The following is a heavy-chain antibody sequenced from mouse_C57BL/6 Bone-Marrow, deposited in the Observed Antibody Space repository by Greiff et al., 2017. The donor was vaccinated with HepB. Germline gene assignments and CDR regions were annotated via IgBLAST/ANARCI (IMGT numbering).Heavy chain of an antibody. CDR3: AREGRQLRLDY. Sequence: VHLQQPGAELVMPGASVKLSCKASGYTFTSYWMHWVKQRPGQGLEWIGEIDPSDSYTNYNQKFKGKSTLTVDKSSSTAYMQLSSLTSEDSAVYYCAREGRQLRLDYWGQGTTLTVSS. D-gene: IGHD3-2*02. V-gene: IGHV1-69*01. CDR2: IDPSDSYT. CDR1: GYTFTSYW. J-gene: IGHJ2*01.